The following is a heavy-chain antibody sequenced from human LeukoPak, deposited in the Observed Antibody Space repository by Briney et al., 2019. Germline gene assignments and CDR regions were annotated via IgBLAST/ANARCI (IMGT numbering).Heavy chain of an antibody. V-gene: IGHV3-21*06. CDR2: VSSDSHVI. CDR1: GFTLSTYS. J-gene: IGHJ3*01. Sequence: RGSLRLSCAGTGFTLSTYSMNWGRQSPDKGLEWVSSVSSDSHVIFYADSGEGRFTISRDNANNSLYLEINSLRPEDTAVYYCARGALLWFGGVIPADAFDLWGQGPMVTVSS. D-gene: IGHD3-10*01. CDR3: ARGALLWFGGVIPADAFDL.